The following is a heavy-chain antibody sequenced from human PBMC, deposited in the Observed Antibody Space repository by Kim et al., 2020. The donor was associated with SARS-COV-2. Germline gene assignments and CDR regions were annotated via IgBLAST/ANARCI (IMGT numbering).Heavy chain of an antibody. CDR1: GGSISGYY. Sequence: SETLSLTCTASGGSISGYYWSWIRQPAGKGPEWIGHVYTSGSTHYNPSLRSRVTMSVDASKNQFSLKMSSVTAADTAVYYCARGGASSKYFDLWGRGTLVTVSS. CDR3: ARGGASSKYFDL. CDR2: VYTSGST. D-gene: IGHD2-2*01. J-gene: IGHJ2*01. V-gene: IGHV4-4*07.